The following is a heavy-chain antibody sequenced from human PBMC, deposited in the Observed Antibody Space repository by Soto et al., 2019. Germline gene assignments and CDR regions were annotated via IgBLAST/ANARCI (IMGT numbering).Heavy chain of an antibody. CDR3: ATNHDDISGRTPLLFDS. J-gene: IGHJ4*02. Sequence: QVQLQESGPGLVKPSQTLSLTCTVSGDSIGTGGYYWDWIRQHPGKGPEWIGYIHYSGNTYYNPSLKSRLTIPLDTSKNQFSLHLSSVTAAHTAVYYCATNHDDISGRTPLLFDSWGQGTRVTVSS. CDR1: GDSIGTGGYY. CDR2: IHYSGNT. V-gene: IGHV4-31*03. D-gene: IGHD3-22*01.